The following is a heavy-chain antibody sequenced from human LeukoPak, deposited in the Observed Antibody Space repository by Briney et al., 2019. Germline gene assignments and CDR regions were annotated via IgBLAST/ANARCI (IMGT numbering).Heavy chain of an antibody. D-gene: IGHD2-2*01. Sequence: ASVKVSCKASGYTFTGYYMHWVRQAPGQGLEWMGWINPNSGGTNYAQKFQGRVTMTRDTSISTAYMELSRLRSDDTAVYYCARDRGYCSSTGCYYYYGMDVWGQGTTVTVSS. CDR3: ARDRGYCSSTGCYYYYGMDV. V-gene: IGHV1-2*02. J-gene: IGHJ6*02. CDR2: INPNSGGT. CDR1: GYTFTGYY.